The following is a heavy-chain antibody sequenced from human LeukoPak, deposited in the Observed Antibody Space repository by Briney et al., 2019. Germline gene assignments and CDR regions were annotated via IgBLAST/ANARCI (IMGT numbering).Heavy chain of an antibody. CDR3: GRAFPPLRTAAAGDY. V-gene: IGHV3-21*01. D-gene: IGHD6-13*01. CDR2: ISYRSSHL. Sequence: GGSLRLSRTPSVFTFSDCEMEWFRQAPGEGLEWVSSISYRSSHLYYADSVKGRFHIYRDNAENSLYLQMNSLRAEDTAVYYCGRAFPPLRTAAAGDYWGQGTLVTVYS. J-gene: IGHJ4*02. CDR1: VFTFSDCE.